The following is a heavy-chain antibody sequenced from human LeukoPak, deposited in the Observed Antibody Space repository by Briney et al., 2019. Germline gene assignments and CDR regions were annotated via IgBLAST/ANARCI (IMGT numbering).Heavy chain of an antibody. Sequence: GGSLRLSCAASGFTVSTNYMSWVRQAPGKGLEWVSVIYAGGNTYYADSVKGRFTISRDNSKNTLYLQMNSLRAEDTAVYYCARERRIAAAGTGDYWGQGTLVTVSS. J-gene: IGHJ4*02. CDR3: ARERRIAAAGTGDY. D-gene: IGHD6-13*01. CDR2: IYAGGNT. V-gene: IGHV3-66*01. CDR1: GFTVSTNY.